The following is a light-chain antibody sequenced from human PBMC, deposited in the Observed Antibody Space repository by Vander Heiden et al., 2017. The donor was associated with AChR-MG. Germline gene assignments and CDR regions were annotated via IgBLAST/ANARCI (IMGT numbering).Light chain of an antibody. CDR3: QSYDTSIRRSV. J-gene: IGLJ2*01. Sequence: QSALTQPPSVSGAPGKSATIPCTVSSAAVGATYDVHWYQLLPGTTPRLLIYGNSNRPSGVPDRFSGSKSGTSASLAITGLQAEDEGEYYCQSYDTSIRRSVFGGGTKLTVL. CDR1: SAAVGATYD. V-gene: IGLV1-40*01. CDR2: GNS.